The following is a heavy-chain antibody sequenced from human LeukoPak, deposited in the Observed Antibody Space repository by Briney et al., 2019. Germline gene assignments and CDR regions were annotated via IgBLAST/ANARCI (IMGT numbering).Heavy chain of an antibody. CDR1: GFTFSSYS. D-gene: IGHD1-7*01. J-gene: IGHJ6*02. V-gene: IGHV3-21*01. CDR3: ARDRHGVTGTTRLYYGMDV. Sequence: GGSLRLSCAASGFTFSSYSMNWVRQAPGKGLDWVSSISSSSSYIYYADSLKGRFTISRDNAKNSLYLQMNSLRAEDTAVYYCARDRHGVTGTTRLYYGMDVWGQGTTVTVSS. CDR2: ISSSSSYI.